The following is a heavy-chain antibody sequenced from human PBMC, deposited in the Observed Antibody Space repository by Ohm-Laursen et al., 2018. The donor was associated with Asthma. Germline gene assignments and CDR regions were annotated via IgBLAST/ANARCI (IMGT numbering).Heavy chain of an antibody. CDR1: GFTFSSYA. J-gene: IGHJ4*02. D-gene: IGHD6-13*01. CDR2: ISGSGGST. V-gene: IGHV3-23*01. Sequence: SLRLSCAASGFTFSSYAMSWVRQAPGKGLEWVSAISGSGGSTYYADSVKGRFTISRDNSKNTLYLQMNSLRAEDTAVYYCAKGYGKRRWSIDYWGQGTLVTVSS. CDR3: AKGYGKRRWSIDY.